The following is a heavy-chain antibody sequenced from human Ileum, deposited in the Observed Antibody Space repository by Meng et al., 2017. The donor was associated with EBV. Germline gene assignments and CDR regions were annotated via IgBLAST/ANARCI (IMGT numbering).Heavy chain of an antibody. V-gene: IGHV4-4*02. J-gene: IGHJ5*02. Sequence: QRAGQRLGKPSGTLSLTCAVSGGSIISSKWWSWVRQSPGTGLEWNGEIYHHGTTNYNPSLKSRVTISVDTSKNKFFLNLTSLTAADTAVYYCARLDSSGYYFGGWFDPWGQGILVPSPQ. CDR3: ARLDSSGYYFGGWFDP. CDR2: IYHHGTT. CDR1: GGSIISSKW. D-gene: IGHD3-22*01.